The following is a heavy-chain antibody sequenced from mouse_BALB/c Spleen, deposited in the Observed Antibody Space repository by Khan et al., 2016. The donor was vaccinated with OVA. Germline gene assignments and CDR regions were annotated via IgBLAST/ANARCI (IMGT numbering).Heavy chain of an antibody. D-gene: IGHD2-2*01. CDR2: IDPFSGGT. Sequence: EVQLQQSGPELMKPGASVKISCKASGYSFTTYYIHWVIQSHGKSLEWIGFIDPFSGGTTYNQKFKGKATLTADTSSSTAYIHLSNLTSEDSAVYYCTRHVYVAWFTYWGQGTLVTVSA. CDR3: TRHVYVAWFTY. V-gene: IGHV1S135*01. J-gene: IGHJ3*01. CDR1: GYSFTTYY.